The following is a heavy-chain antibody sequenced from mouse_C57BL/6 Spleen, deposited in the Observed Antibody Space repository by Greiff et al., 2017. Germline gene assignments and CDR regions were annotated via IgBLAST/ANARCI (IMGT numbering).Heavy chain of an antibody. V-gene: IGHV1-64*01. CDR1: GYTFTSYW. D-gene: IGHD1-1*01. CDR2: IHPNSGST. CDR3: ARFSTTVVATGDY. J-gene: IGHJ2*01. Sequence: VQLQQPGAELVKPGASVKLSCKASGYTFTSYWMHWVKQRPGQGLEWIGMIHPNSGSTNYNEKFKSKATLTVDKSSSTAYMQLSSLTSEDSAVYYGARFSTTVVATGDYWGQGTTLTVSS.